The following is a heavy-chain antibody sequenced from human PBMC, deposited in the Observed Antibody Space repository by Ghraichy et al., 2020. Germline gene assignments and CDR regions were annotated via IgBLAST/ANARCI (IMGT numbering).Heavy chain of an antibody. CDR3: ASLRPYYYYGMDV. CDR1: GGTFSSHA. V-gene: IGHV1-69*13. CDR2: IIPIFGTA. J-gene: IGHJ6*02. Sequence: SVKVSCKASGGTFSSHAISWVRQAPGQGLEWMGGIIPIFGTANYAQKFQGRVTITADESTSTAYMELSSLRSEDTAVYYCASLRPYYYYGMDVWGQGTTVTVSS.